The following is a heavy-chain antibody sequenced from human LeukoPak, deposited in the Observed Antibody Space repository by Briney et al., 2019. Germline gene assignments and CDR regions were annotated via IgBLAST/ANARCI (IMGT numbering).Heavy chain of an antibody. V-gene: IGHV5-51*01. D-gene: IGHD3-10*01. CDR2: IYPADSDT. CDR1: GYTFTSYW. J-gene: IGHJ4*02. Sequence: KVSCKASGYTFTSYWIGWVRQMPGKGLEWMGIIYPADSDTRYSPSFQGQVTISADKSISTAYLQWSSLKSSDIGMYYCARHTNNGEDYWGQGTLVTVSS. CDR3: ARHTNNGEDY.